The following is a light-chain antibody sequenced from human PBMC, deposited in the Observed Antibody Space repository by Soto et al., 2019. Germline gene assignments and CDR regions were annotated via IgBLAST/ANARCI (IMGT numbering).Light chain of an antibody. V-gene: IGLV2-14*01. J-gene: IGLJ1*01. CDR3: NSYTSSSTFV. Sequence: QSALTQPASVSGSPGQSITISCTGTSSDVGGYNYVSWYQQHPGKAPKLMMYEVSNRPSGVSNRFSGSKSGNTASLTISGLQSEDEAEYYCNSYTSSSTFVFGTGTRSPS. CDR1: SSDVGGYNY. CDR2: EVS.